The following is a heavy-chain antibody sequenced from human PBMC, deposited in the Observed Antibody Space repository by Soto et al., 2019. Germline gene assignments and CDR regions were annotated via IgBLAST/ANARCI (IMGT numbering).Heavy chain of an antibody. J-gene: IGHJ6*02. D-gene: IGHD2-21*02. V-gene: IGHV3-30*18. Sequence: QVQLVESGGGVVQPGRSLRLSCAASGFTFSSYGMHWVRQAPGKGLEWVAVISYDGSNKYYADSVKGRFTISRDNSKNTLYQQMNSLRAEDTAVYYCAKVTPRGNYYYYYGMDVWGQGTTVTVSS. CDR3: AKVTPRGNYYYYYGMDV. CDR1: GFTFSSYG. CDR2: ISYDGSNK.